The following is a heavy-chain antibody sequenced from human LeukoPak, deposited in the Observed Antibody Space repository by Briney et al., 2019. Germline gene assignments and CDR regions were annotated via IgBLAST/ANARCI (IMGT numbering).Heavy chain of an antibody. D-gene: IGHD3-22*01. CDR2: INHSGST. CDR1: GGSFSGYY. Sequence: KPSETLSLTCAVYGGSFSGYYWSWIRQPPGKGLEWIGEINHSGSTNYNPSLKSRVTISVDTSKNQFSLKLSSVTAADTAVYYCARGPTYYYDSSGHSFFFQHWGQGTLVTVSS. V-gene: IGHV4-34*01. J-gene: IGHJ1*01. CDR3: ARGPTYYYDSSGHSFFFQH.